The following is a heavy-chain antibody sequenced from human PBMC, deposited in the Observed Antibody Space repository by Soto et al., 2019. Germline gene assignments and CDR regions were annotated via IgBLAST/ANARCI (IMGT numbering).Heavy chain of an antibody. Sequence: SETLSLTCAVYGGSFSGYYWSWIRQPPGKGLEWIGEINHSGSTNYNPSLKSRVTISVDTSKNQFSLKLSSVTAADTAVYYCAREGCSSTSCFDLWGRGTLVTVSS. CDR3: AREGCSSTSCFDL. D-gene: IGHD2-2*01. V-gene: IGHV4-34*01. CDR1: GGSFSGYY. J-gene: IGHJ2*01. CDR2: INHSGST.